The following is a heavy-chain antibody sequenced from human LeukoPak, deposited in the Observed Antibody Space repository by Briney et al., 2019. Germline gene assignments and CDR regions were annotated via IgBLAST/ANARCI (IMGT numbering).Heavy chain of an antibody. CDR1: GGSISSYY. D-gene: IGHD3-22*01. V-gene: IGHV4-4*07. Sequence: SETLSLTCSVSGGSISSYYWSWIRQPAGKGLEWIGRIYTSGSTNYNPSLKSRVTMSVDTSKNQFSLKLSSVTAADTAVYYCARGGHYYDSSGYYYVSYWGQGTLVTVSS. CDR2: IYTSGST. J-gene: IGHJ4*02. CDR3: ARGGHYYDSSGYYYVSY.